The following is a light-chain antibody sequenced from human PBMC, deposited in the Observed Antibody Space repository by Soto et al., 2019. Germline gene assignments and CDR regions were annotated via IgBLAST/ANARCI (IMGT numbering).Light chain of an antibody. J-gene: IGLJ1*01. CDR3: ISYARSDTYV. CDR2: EVS. Sequence: QSALTQPPSASGSPGQSVTISCTGTSSDVGTYNYVSWHQQHPGKAPKLLIYEVSKRPSGVPDRFSGSKSGNMASLTVSGLQAEDEADYYCISYARSDTYVFGTGTKLTVL. V-gene: IGLV2-8*01. CDR1: SSDVGTYNY.